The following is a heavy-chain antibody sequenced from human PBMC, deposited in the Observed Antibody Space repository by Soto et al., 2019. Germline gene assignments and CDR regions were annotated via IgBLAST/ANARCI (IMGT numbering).Heavy chain of an antibody. J-gene: IGHJ6*02. CDR3: ARDWGTEYSSSSYYYYYGMDV. CDR2: IIPIFGTA. Sequence: QVQLVQSGAEVKKPGSSVKVSCKASGGTFSSYAISWVRQAPGQGLEWMGGIIPIFGTANYAQKFQGRVTITADESTTTAYMELSSLRSEDTAVYYCARDWGTEYSSSSYYYYYGMDVWGQGTTVTVSS. V-gene: IGHV1-69*01. CDR1: GGTFSSYA. D-gene: IGHD6-6*01.